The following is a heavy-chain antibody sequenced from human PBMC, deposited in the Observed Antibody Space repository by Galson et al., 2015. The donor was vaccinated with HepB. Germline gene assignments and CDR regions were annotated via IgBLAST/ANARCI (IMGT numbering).Heavy chain of an antibody. Sequence: SLRLSCAASGFTFSNYAVSWVRQAPGRGLEWVSSISNSGSSTYYADSVKGRFTISRDNSKSTLYLQMNGLRAEDTAVYYCAKAPIRGVVITNFDYWGQGTLVTVSS. CDR3: AKAPIRGVVITNFDY. CDR2: ISNSGSST. CDR1: GFTFSNYA. V-gene: IGHV3-23*01. J-gene: IGHJ4*02. D-gene: IGHD3-10*01.